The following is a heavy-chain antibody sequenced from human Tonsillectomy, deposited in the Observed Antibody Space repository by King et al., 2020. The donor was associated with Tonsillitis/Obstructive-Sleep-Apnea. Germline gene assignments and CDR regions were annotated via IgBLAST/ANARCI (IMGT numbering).Heavy chain of an antibody. V-gene: IGHV1-69*09. CDR2: ILPIVGIT. J-gene: IGHJ4*02. CDR1: GGTFSTYA. D-gene: IGHD6-19*01. CDR3: ARALAVAMAGQPLFDE. Sequence: VQLVQSGAEVKKPGSSVKVSCKASGGTFSTYALNWVRQAPGQGLEWMGRILPIVGITNYSQKFLGRVTFTADKSTSTVYMELISLKSEDTAVYYCARALAVAMAGQPLFDEWAQGTLVTVSS.